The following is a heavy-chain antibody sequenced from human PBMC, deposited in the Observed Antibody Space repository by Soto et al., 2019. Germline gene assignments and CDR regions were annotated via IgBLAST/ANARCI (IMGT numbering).Heavy chain of an antibody. D-gene: IGHD2-8*01. V-gene: IGHV1-69*13. Sequence: ASVKVSCKASGGTFSSYAISWVRQAPGQGLEWMGGIIPIFGTANYAQKFQGRVTITADESTSTAYMELSSLRSEDTAVYYCAVGYCTNGVCYSSGYYFDYWGQGTLVTVSS. J-gene: IGHJ4*02. CDR3: AVGYCTNGVCYSSGYYFDY. CDR1: GGTFSSYA. CDR2: IIPIFGTA.